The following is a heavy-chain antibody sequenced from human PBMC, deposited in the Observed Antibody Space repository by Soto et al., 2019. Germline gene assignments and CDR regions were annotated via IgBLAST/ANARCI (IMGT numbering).Heavy chain of an antibody. Sequence: EVQLVESGGGFVQPGGSLRLSCAASGFSFSSYWRHWVRQAPGKGLVWVSRLNMDGSSIAYADSVKGRFTISRDNAKNMVYLQMSSRRAEDTAVYDCTRATEYSFDIWGQGPTITVSS. D-gene: IGHD2-2*01. CDR1: GFSFSSYW. CDR2: LNMDGSSI. V-gene: IGHV3-74*01. CDR3: TRATEYSFDI. J-gene: IGHJ3*02.